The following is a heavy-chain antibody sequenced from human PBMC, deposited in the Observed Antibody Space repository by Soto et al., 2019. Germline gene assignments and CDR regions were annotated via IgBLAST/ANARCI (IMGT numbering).Heavy chain of an antibody. Sequence: GGSLRLSCAASGFTFSSYAMHWVRQAPGKGLEWVAVISYDGSNKYYADSVKGRFTISRDNSKNTLYLQMNSLRAEDTAVYYCAREDWGDYVWGSYRYGGLGFDYWGKGTLVTVSS. D-gene: IGHD3-16*02. V-gene: IGHV3-30-3*01. CDR2: ISYDGSNK. CDR3: AREDWGDYVWGSYRYGGLGFDY. J-gene: IGHJ4*02. CDR1: GFTFSSYA.